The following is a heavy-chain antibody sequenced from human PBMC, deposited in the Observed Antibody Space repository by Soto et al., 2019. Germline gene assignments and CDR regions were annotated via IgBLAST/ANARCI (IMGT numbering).Heavy chain of an antibody. CDR3: ARAPIAAAGSYGMDV. Sequence: QVQLVQSGAEVKKPGSSVKVSCKASGGTFSSYTISWVRQAPGQGLEWMGRIIPILGIANYAQKFQGRVTITADKSTSTAYMERSSLRSENTAVYYCARAPIAAAGSYGMDVWGDGTTVTVSS. J-gene: IGHJ6*04. D-gene: IGHD6-13*01. CDR1: GGTFSSYT. CDR2: IIPILGIA. V-gene: IGHV1-69*02.